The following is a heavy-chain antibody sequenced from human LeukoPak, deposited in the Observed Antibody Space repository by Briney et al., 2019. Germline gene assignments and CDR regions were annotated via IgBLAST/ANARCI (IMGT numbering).Heavy chain of an antibody. CDR1: GGTFSSYA. CDR3: ARVNLGYCSSTSCRTPFRKKSNYYYYGMDV. V-gene: IGHV1-69*13. CDR2: IIPIFGTA. Sequence: SVKVSCKASGGTFSSYAISWVRQAPGQGLEWMGGIIPIFGTANYAQKFQGRVTITADESTSTAYMELSSLRSEDTAVYYCARVNLGYCSSTSCRTPFRKKSNYYYYGMDVWGQGTTVTVSS. D-gene: IGHD2-2*01. J-gene: IGHJ6*02.